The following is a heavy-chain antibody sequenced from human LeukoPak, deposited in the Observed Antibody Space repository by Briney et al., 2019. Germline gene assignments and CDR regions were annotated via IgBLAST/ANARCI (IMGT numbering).Heavy chain of an antibody. CDR1: GGSISSSSYY. CDR3: ASGTATLEGDY. CDR2: IYYSGST. Sequence: PSETLSLTCTVSGGSISSSSYYWGWIRQPPGKGLVWIGSIYYSGSTYYNPSLKSRVTISVDTSKNQFSLKLSSVTAADTAVYYCASGTATLEGDYWGQGTLVTVSS. D-gene: IGHD5-18*01. V-gene: IGHV4-39*01. J-gene: IGHJ4*02.